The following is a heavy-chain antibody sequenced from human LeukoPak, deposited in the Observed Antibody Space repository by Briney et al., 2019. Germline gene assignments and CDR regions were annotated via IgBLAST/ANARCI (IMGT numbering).Heavy chain of an antibody. V-gene: IGHV3-74*01. Sequence: GGSLRLSCAASGFTFSSYWMHWVRHTPGKGLVWVSRINGAGSSISYADSVKGRVAISRDNAKNTLYLQMNNLRAEDTAVYYCARGGDYKNDYWGQGTLVTVSS. CDR3: ARGGDYKNDY. CDR1: GFTFSSYW. J-gene: IGHJ4*02. CDR2: INGAGSSI. D-gene: IGHD4-17*01.